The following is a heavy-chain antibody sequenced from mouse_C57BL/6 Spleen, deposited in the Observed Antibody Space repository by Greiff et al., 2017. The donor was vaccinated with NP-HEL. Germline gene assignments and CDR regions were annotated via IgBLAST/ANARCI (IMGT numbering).Heavy chain of an antibody. J-gene: IGHJ4*01. CDR1: GFSLTSYG. CDR2: IWSGGST. V-gene: IGHV2-2*01. CDR3: ARLYDYEGYYAMDY. D-gene: IGHD2-4*01. Sequence: VQLQQSGPGLVQPSQSLSITCTVSGFSLTSYGVHWVRQSPGKGLEWLGVIWSGGSTDYNAAFISRLSISKDNSKSQVFFKMNSLQADDTAIYYCARLYDYEGYYAMDYWGQGTSVTVSS.